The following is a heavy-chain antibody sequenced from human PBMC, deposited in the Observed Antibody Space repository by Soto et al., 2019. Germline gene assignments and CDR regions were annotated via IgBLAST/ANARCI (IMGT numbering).Heavy chain of an antibody. D-gene: IGHD6-13*01. CDR1: GGSISSSNNY. V-gene: IGHV4-39*01. Sequence: SETLSLTCTVSGGSISSSNNYWGWIRQPPGKGLEWIGSIYYSGSTYYNPSLKSRVTISVDTSKNQFSLKLSSVTAADTAVYYGGGAAGIRYYGRDVWGQGTTVTVSS. CDR2: IYYSGST. CDR3: GGAAGIRYYGRDV. J-gene: IGHJ6*02.